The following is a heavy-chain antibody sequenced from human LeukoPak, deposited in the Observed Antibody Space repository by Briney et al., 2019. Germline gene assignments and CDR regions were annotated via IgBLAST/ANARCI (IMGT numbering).Heavy chain of an antibody. CDR2: ISSSSSTI. CDR3: ARDMTTATTCYLQH. V-gene: IGHV3-48*04. D-gene: IGHD4-17*01. Sequence: PGGSLRLSCAASGFTFSSYSMNWVRQAPGKGLEWVSYISSSSSTIYYADSVKGRFTISRDNAKNSLCLQMNSLRAEDTAVYYCARDMTTATTCYLQHWGQGTLVTVSS. J-gene: IGHJ1*01. CDR1: GFTFSSYS.